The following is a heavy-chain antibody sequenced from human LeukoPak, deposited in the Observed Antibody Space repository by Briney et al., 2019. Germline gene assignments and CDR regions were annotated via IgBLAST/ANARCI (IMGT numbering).Heavy chain of an antibody. V-gene: IGHV3-23*01. CDR3: AKGGQNFDFWRFDY. D-gene: IGHD3-3*01. CDR1: GLSFSDYA. Sequence: GGSLRLSCEASGLSFSDYAMSWVRQAPGKGLEWVSSISGSGGSTYYADFVKDRSSISRDNSKNTVYLRLNSLRAEDSAVYFCAKGGQNFDFWRFDYWGQGTVVTVSS. CDR2: ISGSGGST. J-gene: IGHJ4*02.